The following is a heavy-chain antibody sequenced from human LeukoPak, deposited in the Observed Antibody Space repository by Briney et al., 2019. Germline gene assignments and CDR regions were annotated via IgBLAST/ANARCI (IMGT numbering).Heavy chain of an antibody. CDR3: ARGRPHGNDY. CDR1: GFTFSSYW. D-gene: IGHD4-23*01. J-gene: IGHJ4*02. CDR2: IASDGSST. V-gene: IGHV3-74*01. Sequence: PGGSLRLSCAASGFTFSSYWMNWVRQAPGEGLVWVSRIASDGSSTTYADSVKGRFSISRDNAKNTLYLQMNSLRVEDTAVYYCARGRPHGNDYWGQETLVTVSS.